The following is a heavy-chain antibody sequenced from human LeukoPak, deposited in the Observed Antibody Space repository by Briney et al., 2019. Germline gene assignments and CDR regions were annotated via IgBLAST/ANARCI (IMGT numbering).Heavy chain of an antibody. V-gene: IGHV1-69*05. J-gene: IGHJ4*02. Sequence: SVKVSCKASGGTFSSYAISRVRQAPGQGLEWMGRIIPIFGTANYAQKFQGRVTITTDESTSTAYMELRSLRSEDTAVYYCARSGSYSPADFDYWGQGTLVTVSS. CDR3: ARSGSYSPADFDY. CDR2: IIPIFGTA. CDR1: GGTFSSYA. D-gene: IGHD1-26*01.